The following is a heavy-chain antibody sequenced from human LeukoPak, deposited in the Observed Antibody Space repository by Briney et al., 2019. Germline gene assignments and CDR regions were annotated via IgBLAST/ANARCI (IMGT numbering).Heavy chain of an antibody. Sequence: GASVKVSCKASGYTFTGYYMHWVRQAPGQGLERMGWINPNSGGTNYAQKFQGRVTMTRDTSISTAYMELSRLRSDDTAVYYCARFTGSGSYYRDYWGQGTLVTVSS. CDR3: ARFTGSGSYYRDY. D-gene: IGHD3-10*01. CDR2: INPNSGGT. CDR1: GYTFTGYY. J-gene: IGHJ4*02. V-gene: IGHV1-2*02.